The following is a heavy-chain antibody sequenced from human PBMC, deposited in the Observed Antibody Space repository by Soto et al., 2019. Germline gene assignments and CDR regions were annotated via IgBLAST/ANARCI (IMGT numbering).Heavy chain of an antibody. CDR2: ISGGSSYT. D-gene: IGHD3-10*01. V-gene: IGHV3-11*06. CDR1: GFTFSDYY. Sequence: QVQLVESGGGLVKPGGSLRLSCAASGFTFSDYYMTWIRQAPGKGLEWVSYISGGSSYTNYADSVKGRFTISRDNAKNSMYLQMNSLRADDTAIYYCARDPRGSGVRAVSDGMDVWGQGTTVTVSS. CDR3: ARDPRGSGVRAVSDGMDV. J-gene: IGHJ6*02.